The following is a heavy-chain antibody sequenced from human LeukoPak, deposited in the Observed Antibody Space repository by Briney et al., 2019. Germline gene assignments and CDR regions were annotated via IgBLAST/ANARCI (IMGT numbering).Heavy chain of an antibody. J-gene: IGHJ4*02. Sequence: PGGSLRLSCAASGFTFSGYAMSWVRQAPGKGLEWVSAISGGGGSTYYADSVKGRFTISRDNSKNTLYLQMNSLRAEDTAVYYCAKAPTRSEGFDYWGQGTLVTVSS. V-gene: IGHV3-23*01. CDR3: AKAPTRSEGFDY. CDR1: GFTFSGYA. CDR2: ISGGGGST.